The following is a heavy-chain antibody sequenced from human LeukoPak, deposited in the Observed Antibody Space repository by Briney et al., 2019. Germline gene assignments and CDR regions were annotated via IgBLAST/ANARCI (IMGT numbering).Heavy chain of an antibody. CDR2: INPNSGVT. D-gene: IGHD3-10*01. CDR1: GYTFTDYY. J-gene: IGHJ5*02. V-gene: IGHV1-2*02. Sequence: GASVKVSCKASGYTFTDYYMHWVRQAPGQGLGWMGWINPNSGVTNYAQKFQGRVTMTEDTSTDTAYMELSSLRSEDTAVYYCATSMVRGRWNWFDPWGQGTLVTVSS. CDR3: ATSMVRGRWNWFDP.